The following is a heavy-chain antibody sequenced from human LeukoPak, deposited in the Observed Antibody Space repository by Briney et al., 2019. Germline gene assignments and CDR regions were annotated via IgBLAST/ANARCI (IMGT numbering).Heavy chain of an antibody. J-gene: IGHJ4*02. CDR1: GGSFSGYY. Sequence: PSETLSLTCAVYGGSFSGYYWSWIRQPPGKGLEWIGEINHSGSTNYNPSLKSRVTISVDTSKNQFSLKLSSVTAADTAVYYCARRADDYGDYRYFDYWGQGTLVTVSS. D-gene: IGHD4-17*01. V-gene: IGHV4-34*01. CDR3: ARRADDYGDYRYFDY. CDR2: INHSGST.